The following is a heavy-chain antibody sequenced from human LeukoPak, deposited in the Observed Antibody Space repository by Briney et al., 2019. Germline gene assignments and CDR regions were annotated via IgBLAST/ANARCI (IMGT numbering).Heavy chain of an antibody. CDR2: IYYSGST. Sequence: KSSETLSLTCTVSGGSISSSSYYWGWIRQPPGKGLEWIGSIYYSGSTYYNPSLKSRVTISVDTSKNQFSLKLSSVTAADTAVYYCARDIDSSGYSYWYFDLWGRGTLVTVSS. V-gene: IGHV4-39*07. CDR1: GGSISSSSYY. D-gene: IGHD3-22*01. J-gene: IGHJ2*01. CDR3: ARDIDSSGYSYWYFDL.